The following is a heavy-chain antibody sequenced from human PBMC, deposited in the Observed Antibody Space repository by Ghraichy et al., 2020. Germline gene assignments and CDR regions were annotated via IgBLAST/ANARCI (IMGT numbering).Heavy chain of an antibody. CDR2: IYYSGST. CDR3: ASRPVEMARTPYFDY. CDR1: GGSISSSSYY. D-gene: IGHD5-24*01. V-gene: IGHV4-39*01. J-gene: IGHJ4*02. Sequence: SQTLSLTCTVSGGSISSSSYYWGWIRQPPGKGLEWIGSIYYSGSTYYNPSLKSRVTISVDTSKNQFSLKLSSVTAADTAVYYCASRPVEMARTPYFDYWGQGTLVTVSS.